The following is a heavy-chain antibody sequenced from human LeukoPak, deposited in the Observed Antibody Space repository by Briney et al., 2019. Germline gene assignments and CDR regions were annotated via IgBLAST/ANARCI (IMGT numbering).Heavy chain of an antibody. CDR1: GFTFSSYV. CDR2: IWYDGSIK. J-gene: IGHJ3*01. V-gene: IGHV3-33*08. CDR3: ARAVGPFDF. Sequence: GGSLRLSCAASGFTFSSYVMHWVRQAPGKGLEWVAVIWYDGSIKYYGDSVKGRFTISRDNSKNTLYLQMNSLRAEDTAMYYCARAVGPFDFWGPGTLVIVSS.